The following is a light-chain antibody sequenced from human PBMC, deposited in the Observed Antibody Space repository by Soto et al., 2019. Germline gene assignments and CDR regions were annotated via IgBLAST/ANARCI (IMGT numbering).Light chain of an antibody. Sequence: EIVLTQSPGTLSLSPGESGTLSCRASQSLSSGFLAWYQQRPGQAPRLLSYAASSRATGIPDRFSGTGSGTDFTLTISRLEPEDFAVYYCQQFASLPRTFGQVTKVEIK. CDR2: AAS. CDR3: QQFASLPRT. J-gene: IGKJ1*01. V-gene: IGKV3-20*01. CDR1: QSLSSGF.